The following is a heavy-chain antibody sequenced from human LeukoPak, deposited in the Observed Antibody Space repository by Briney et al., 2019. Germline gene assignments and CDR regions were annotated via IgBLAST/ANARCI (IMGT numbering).Heavy chain of an antibody. D-gene: IGHD3-9*01. V-gene: IGHV3-23*01. CDR3: AKSDAPYYDILTLGY. J-gene: IGHJ4*02. Sequence: GGSLRLSCAASGFTFSSYAMSWVRQAPGKGLEGVSAISSSGGNTYQADSVKGRFTIFRDNSKNTLYLQMNSLRAEDKAVYYCAKSDAPYYDILTLGYWGQGTLVTVSS. CDR2: ISSSGGNT. CDR1: GFTFSSYA.